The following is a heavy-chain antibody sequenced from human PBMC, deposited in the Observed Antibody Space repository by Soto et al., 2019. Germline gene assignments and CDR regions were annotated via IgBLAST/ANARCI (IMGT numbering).Heavy chain of an antibody. CDR3: ARDRIYSSSWYDY. J-gene: IGHJ4*02. Sequence: QVQLVESGGGVVQPGRSLRLSCAASGFTFSSYAMHWVRQAPGKGLEWVAVISYDGSNKYYADSVKGRFTISRDNSKNTLYLQMNSLRAEDTAVYYCARDRIYSSSWYDYWGQVTLVTVSS. V-gene: IGHV3-30-3*01. CDR1: GFTFSSYA. CDR2: ISYDGSNK. D-gene: IGHD6-13*01.